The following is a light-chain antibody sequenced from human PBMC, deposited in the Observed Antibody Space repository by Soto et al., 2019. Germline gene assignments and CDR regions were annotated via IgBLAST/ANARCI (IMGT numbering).Light chain of an antibody. CDR1: QSISSY. Sequence: DIQMTQSPSSLSASVGDRVTITFRASQSISSYLNWYQQKPGKAPKLLIYAASSLQSGVPSRFSGSGSGTDFTLTISSLQPEDFATYYCQQSYSTPLNFGGGTKVDIK. CDR3: QQSYSTPLN. V-gene: IGKV1-39*01. J-gene: IGKJ4*01. CDR2: AAS.